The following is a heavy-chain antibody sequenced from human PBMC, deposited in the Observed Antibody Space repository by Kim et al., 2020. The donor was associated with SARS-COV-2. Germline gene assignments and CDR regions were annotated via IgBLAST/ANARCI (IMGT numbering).Heavy chain of an antibody. D-gene: IGHD6-19*01. CDR3: ARDGGSGWLDAFDI. J-gene: IGHJ3*02. V-gene: IGHV1-3*01. Sequence: SQKFQGRVTITRDTSASTAYMELSSLRSEDTAVYYCARDGGSGWLDAFDIWGQGTMVTVSS.